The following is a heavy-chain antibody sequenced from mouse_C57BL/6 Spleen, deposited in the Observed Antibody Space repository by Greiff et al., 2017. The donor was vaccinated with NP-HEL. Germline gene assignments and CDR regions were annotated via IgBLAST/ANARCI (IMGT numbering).Heavy chain of an antibody. Sequence: QVQLKQSGPELVKPGASVKISCKASGYAFSSSWMNWVKQRPGKGLEWIGRIYPGDGDTNYNGKFKGKATLTADKSSSTAYMQLSSLTSEDSAVYFCESHYYGSSYYFDYWGQGTTLTVSS. CDR3: ESHYYGSSYYFDY. CDR2: IYPGDGDT. J-gene: IGHJ2*01. D-gene: IGHD1-1*01. CDR1: GYAFSSSW. V-gene: IGHV1-82*01.